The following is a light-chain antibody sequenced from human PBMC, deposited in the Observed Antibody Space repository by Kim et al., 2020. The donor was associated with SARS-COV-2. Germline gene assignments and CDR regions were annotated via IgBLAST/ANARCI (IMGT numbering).Light chain of an antibody. CDR3: CSCAGISTVL. CDR2: EVT. CDR1: RVGVGIFNF. J-gene: IGLJ2*01. Sequence: QPITVPCTATRVGVGIFNFVSWYQQHPGKAPKLMIYEVTKRPSGVSNRFSGSKSGNTASLTISGLQAADEADYYCCSCAGISTVLFGGGTQLTVL. V-gene: IGLV2-23*02.